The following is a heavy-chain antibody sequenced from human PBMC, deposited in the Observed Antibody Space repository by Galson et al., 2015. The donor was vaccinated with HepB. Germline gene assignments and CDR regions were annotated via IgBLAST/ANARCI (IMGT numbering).Heavy chain of an antibody. V-gene: IGHV3-48*04. J-gene: IGHJ6*02. D-gene: IGHD3-10*01. Sequence: SLRLSCAASGFTFSRYNMNWVRQPLGKGLEWVSYISNSRSTIYYADSVKGRFTIARDNAKNSVYLEMNSLRAEDTAVYYCVRDRGGSGSYLSDYYGMDVWGQGTTVTVSS. CDR2: ISNSRSTI. CDR1: GFTFSRYN. CDR3: VRDRGGSGSYLSDYYGMDV.